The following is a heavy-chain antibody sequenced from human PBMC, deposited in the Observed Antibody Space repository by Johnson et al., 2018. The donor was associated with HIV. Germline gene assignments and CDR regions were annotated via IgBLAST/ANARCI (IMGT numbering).Heavy chain of an antibody. Sequence: QVQLVESGGGVVQPGRSLRLSCAASGFTFSSYAMHWVRQAPGKGLEWVAVISYDGSNKYYADSVKGRFTISRDNSKNTLYLQMNSLRAEDTAVYYCARDYYDSSGYYPLGAFDIWGQGTMVTVSS. D-gene: IGHD3-22*01. V-gene: IGHV3-30*14. J-gene: IGHJ3*02. CDR3: ARDYYDSSGYYPLGAFDI. CDR1: GFTFSSYA. CDR2: ISYDGSNK.